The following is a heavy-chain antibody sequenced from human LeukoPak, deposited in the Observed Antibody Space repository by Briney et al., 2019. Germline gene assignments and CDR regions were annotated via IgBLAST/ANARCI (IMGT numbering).Heavy chain of an antibody. Sequence: SVKVSCKASGGTVSSYAISWVRQAPGQGLEWMGGIIPIFGTANYAQKFQGRVTITADESTSTAYMELSSLRSEDTAVYYCARSHFIVVVPAAIINWFDPWGQGTLVTVSS. CDR1: GGTVSSYA. D-gene: IGHD2-2*02. CDR3: ARSHFIVVVPAAIINWFDP. CDR2: IIPIFGTA. V-gene: IGHV1-69*13. J-gene: IGHJ5*02.